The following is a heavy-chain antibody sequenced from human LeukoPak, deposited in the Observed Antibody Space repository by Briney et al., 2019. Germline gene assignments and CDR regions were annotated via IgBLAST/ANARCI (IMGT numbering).Heavy chain of an antibody. J-gene: IGHJ4*02. CDR1: GFTFSTYA. CDR3: ARDWYDY. Sequence: GGSLRLSCAASGFTFSTYAMIWVRQAPGKGLERVSVIGGSGSYTYYADSVKGRFTISRDNSKDTLYLQMNSLRPEDTAVYCCARDWYDYWGQGTLVTVSS. V-gene: IGHV3-23*01. CDR2: IGGSGSYT. D-gene: IGHD6-13*01.